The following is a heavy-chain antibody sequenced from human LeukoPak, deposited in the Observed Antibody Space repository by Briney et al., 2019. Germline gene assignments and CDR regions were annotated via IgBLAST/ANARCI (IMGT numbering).Heavy chain of an antibody. Sequence: ESGPTLVNPTQTPTLTRTFSGFSLSTSGMRVSWIRQPPGKALEWLARIDWDDDKFYSTSLKTRLTISKDTSKNQVVLTMTNMDPVDTATYYCARIAPYLDTAMTFDYWGQGTLVTVSS. CDR1: GFSLSTSGMR. V-gene: IGHV2-70*04. CDR2: IDWDDDK. D-gene: IGHD5-18*01. J-gene: IGHJ4*02. CDR3: ARIAPYLDTAMTFDY.